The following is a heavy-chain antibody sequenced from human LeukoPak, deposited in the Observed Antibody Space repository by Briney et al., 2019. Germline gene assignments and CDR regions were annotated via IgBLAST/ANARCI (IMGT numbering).Heavy chain of an antibody. D-gene: IGHD3-3*01. CDR2: IYYSGST. CDR3: ARARAEWLNNWFDP. CDR1: GGSLSSYY. J-gene: IGHJ5*02. V-gene: IGHV4-59*01. Sequence: SETLSLTCSVSGGSLSSYYWSWIRQPPGKGLEWIGCIYYSGSTNYNPSLKSRVTISVDTSKNQFSLKLSSVTASDTAVYYCARARAEWLNNWFDPWGQGTLVTVSS.